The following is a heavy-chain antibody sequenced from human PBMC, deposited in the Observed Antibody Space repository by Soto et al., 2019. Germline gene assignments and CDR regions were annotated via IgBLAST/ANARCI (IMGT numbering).Heavy chain of an antibody. J-gene: IGHJ4*02. CDR3: ATEGEAYCGGDCYPRFDY. D-gene: IGHD2-21*02. V-gene: IGHV4-4*02. Sequence: SETLSLTCAVSGGSISSSNWWRWVRQPPGKGLEWIGEIYHSGSTNYNPSLKSRVTISVDKSKNQFSLKLSSVTAADTAVYYCATEGEAYCGGDCYPRFDYWGQGTLVTVSS. CDR1: GGSISSSNW. CDR2: IYHSGST.